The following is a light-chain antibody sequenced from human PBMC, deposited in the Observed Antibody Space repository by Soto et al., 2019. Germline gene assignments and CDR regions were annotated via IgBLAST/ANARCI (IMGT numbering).Light chain of an antibody. V-gene: IGKV3-20*01. CDR1: QSVESSY. Sequence: EIVLTQYPGTLSLSPGERATLSCRASQSVESSYLAWYQQKPGQTPRLLIYDASSRATGIPDRFSGSGSGTDFTFTISRLEPEDFAVYYSQQYGSSPRMYTFGQGTKLEIK. CDR3: QQYGSSPRMYT. J-gene: IGKJ2*01. CDR2: DAS.